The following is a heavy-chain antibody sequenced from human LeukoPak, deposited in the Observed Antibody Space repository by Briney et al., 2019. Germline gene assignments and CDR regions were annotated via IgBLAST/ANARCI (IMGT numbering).Heavy chain of an antibody. V-gene: IGHV4-59*01. Sequence: PSETLSLTCTVSGGSISSYFWSWIRQPPGKGLEWIGYIYYSGSANYNPSLKSRVTISVDTSKNQFSLRLSAVTAADTAVYYCARVGSSSWYYFGYWGQGTLVTVSS. CDR3: ARVGSSSWYYFGY. CDR2: IYYSGSA. J-gene: IGHJ4*02. D-gene: IGHD6-13*01. CDR1: GGSISSYF.